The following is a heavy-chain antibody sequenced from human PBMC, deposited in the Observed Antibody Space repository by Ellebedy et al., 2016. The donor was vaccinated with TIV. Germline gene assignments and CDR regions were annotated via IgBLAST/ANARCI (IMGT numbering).Heavy chain of an antibody. CDR3: ARSLGVATTDFDY. V-gene: IGHV2-70*04. CDR1: GFSFSTSGMR. CDR2: IDWDDDK. D-gene: IGHD5-24*01. Sequence: SGPTLVXPTETLTLTCSFSGFSFSTSGMRVSWIRQPPGKALEWLARIDWDDDKFYSTSLKTRLTISKDTSKNQVVLTMTNMDSVDTATYYCARSLGVATTDFDYWGQGTLVTVSS. J-gene: IGHJ4*02.